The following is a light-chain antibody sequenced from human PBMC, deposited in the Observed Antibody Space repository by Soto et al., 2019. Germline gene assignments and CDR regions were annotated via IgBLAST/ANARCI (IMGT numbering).Light chain of an antibody. J-gene: IGKJ1*01. Sequence: DLQMTQSPSSLSASVGDRVTITCRASQSISNYLNWYQQNPGKPPKLLIYTASTLQSGVPSRFSGSGSGTDFTLTISSLQPEDFATYYCQQSYIHTWTFGQGTKVEIK. CDR3: QQSYIHTWT. CDR1: QSISNY. CDR2: TAS. V-gene: IGKV1-39*01.